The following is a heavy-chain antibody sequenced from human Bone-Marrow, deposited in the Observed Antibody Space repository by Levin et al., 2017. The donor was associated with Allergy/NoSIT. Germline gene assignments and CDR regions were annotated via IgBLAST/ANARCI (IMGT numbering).Heavy chain of an antibody. CDR2: VNPSDDTT. J-gene: IGHJ5*02. Sequence: PGGSLRLSCKTFGYTFTDYYIFWVRQAPGQGPEWMGIVNPSDDTTLSARKFQDRITMTSDTSTSTVYMELSSLRFEDAAVYYCARGGYTSAFATGNWLDPWGQGTLVTVSS. D-gene: IGHD2-15*01. CDR1: GYTFTDYY. CDR3: ARGGYTSAFATGNWLDP. V-gene: IGHV1-46*01.